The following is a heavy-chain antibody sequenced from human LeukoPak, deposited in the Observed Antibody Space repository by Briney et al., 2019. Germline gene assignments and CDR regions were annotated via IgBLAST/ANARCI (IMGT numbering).Heavy chain of an antibody. J-gene: IGHJ4*02. Sequence: PGWSLRLSCAASGFTVSRDYMSWVRQAPGKGVEWVSVIYGGGTTHYADSVRGRFTISRDNSKNTLYLQMNSLRADDTAVYYCARAIQFGGFFDYWGQGTLVTVSS. V-gene: IGHV3-53*01. CDR1: GFTVSRDY. CDR2: IYGGGTT. CDR3: ARAIQFGGFFDY. D-gene: IGHD2-15*01.